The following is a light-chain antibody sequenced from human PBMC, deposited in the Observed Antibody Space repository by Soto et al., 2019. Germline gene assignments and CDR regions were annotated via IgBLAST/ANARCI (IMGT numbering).Light chain of an antibody. Sequence: EIVMTQSPATLSVSPGERATLSCRASQSVGSNLAWYQQKPGQAPRLLIYGASTRATGIPAMFSGSGSGTEFNLTISSLQSEDFAIYFCQQYNNWPPDRTFGQGTKVEIK. CDR3: QQYNNWPPDRT. V-gene: IGKV3-15*01. CDR1: QSVGSN. J-gene: IGKJ1*01. CDR2: GAS.